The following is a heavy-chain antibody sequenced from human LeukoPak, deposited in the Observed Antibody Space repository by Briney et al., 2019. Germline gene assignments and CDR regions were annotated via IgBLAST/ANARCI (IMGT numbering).Heavy chain of an antibody. D-gene: IGHD3-22*01. Sequence: SETLSLTCTVSGGSISSSNYYWGWIRQPPGKGLEWIGSIYYSGSTYYNPSLKSRVTISVDTSKNQFSLKLSSVTAADTAVYYCARQLSGYYQWHFDYWGQGTLVTVSS. CDR3: ARQLSGYYQWHFDY. CDR2: IYYSGST. J-gene: IGHJ4*02. CDR1: GGSISSSNYY. V-gene: IGHV4-39*01.